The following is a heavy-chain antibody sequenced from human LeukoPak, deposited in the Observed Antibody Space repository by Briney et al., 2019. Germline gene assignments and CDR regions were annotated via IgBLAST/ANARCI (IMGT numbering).Heavy chain of an antibody. CDR1: GYTFTDYY. CDR2: INPNSGGT. V-gene: IGHV1-2*06. J-gene: IGHJ4*02. Sequence: ASVKVSCKASGYTFTDYYMHWVRQAPGQGLEWMGRINPNSGGTNYPQKFQGRVTMTRDTSISTAYMEPSRLRSDDTAVYYCARVDGYNSLDYWGQGTLVTVSS. D-gene: IGHD5-24*01. CDR3: ARVDGYNSLDY.